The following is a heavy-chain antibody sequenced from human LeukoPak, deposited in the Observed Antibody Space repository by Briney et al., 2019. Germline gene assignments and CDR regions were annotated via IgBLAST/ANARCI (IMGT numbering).Heavy chain of an antibody. D-gene: IGHD3-3*01. CDR1: GGSINTNTFF. CDR2: VFYSGST. V-gene: IGHV4-39*01. Sequence: SETLSLTCGVSGGSINTNTFFWGWIRQPPGKGLEWIGNVFYSGSTMNNPSLKSRVTMSIDTSKSQFSLSLSSVTAADTAMYWCVRQSRIFGVTRPGYMDVWGKGIMVSVSS. CDR3: VRQSRIFGVTRPGYMDV. J-gene: IGHJ6*03.